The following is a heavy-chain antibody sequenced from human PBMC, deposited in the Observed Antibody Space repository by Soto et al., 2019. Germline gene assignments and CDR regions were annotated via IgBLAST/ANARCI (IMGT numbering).Heavy chain of an antibody. Sequence: TLSLTCTVSGGSISSYYWSWIRQPPGKGLEWSGYIYYSGSTNYNPSLKSRVTISVDTSKNQFSLKLSSVTAADTAVYYCASEWGGAFDIWGQGTMVTVSS. CDR1: GGSISSYY. CDR3: ASEWGGAFDI. D-gene: IGHD3-10*01. J-gene: IGHJ3*02. V-gene: IGHV4-59*01. CDR2: IYYSGST.